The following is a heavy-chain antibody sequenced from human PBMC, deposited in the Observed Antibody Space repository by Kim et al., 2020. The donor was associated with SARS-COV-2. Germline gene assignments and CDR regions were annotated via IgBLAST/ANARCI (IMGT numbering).Heavy chain of an antibody. D-gene: IGHD1-26*01. CDR3: ARARGVGASGFDC. V-gene: IGHV3-7*03. CDR1: GFTFSSFW. CDR2: IKEDGSEK. J-gene: IGHJ4*02. Sequence: GSLRLSCAASGFTFSSFWMSWVRQAPGKGLEWVANIKEDGSEKYYVDSVKGRFTISRDNAKKSLYLQMNTLRVEDTAVYYCARARGVGASGFDCWGQGT.